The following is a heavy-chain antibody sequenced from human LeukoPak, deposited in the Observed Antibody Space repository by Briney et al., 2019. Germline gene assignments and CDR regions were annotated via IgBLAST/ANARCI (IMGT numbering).Heavy chain of an antibody. J-gene: IGHJ3*02. Sequence: PSETLSLTCTVSGASISSGCNYWGWLRQPPGKTLEWFGSIYSSGSTYYNPSLKRRVIIIIDTPKNHSSMTLSSVAAADTAVYYCARSDGYGLVGIWGQGTMVTVSS. CDR2: IYSSGST. CDR1: GASISSGCNY. CDR3: ARSDGYGLVGI. V-gene: IGHV4-39*07. D-gene: IGHD3-10*01.